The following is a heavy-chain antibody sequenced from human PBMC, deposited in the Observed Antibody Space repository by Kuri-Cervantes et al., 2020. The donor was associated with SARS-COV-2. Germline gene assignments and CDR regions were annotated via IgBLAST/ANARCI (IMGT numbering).Heavy chain of an antibody. Sequence: SGPTLVKPTETLTLTCTVSGFSLSNARMGVSWIRQPPGKALEWLAHIFSNDGKSYSTSLKSRLTISKDTSKSQVVLTMTNMDPVDTATYYCARIGSSWYLHSPWFDPWGQGTLVTVSS. CDR1: GFSLSNARMG. CDR3: ARIGSSWYLHSPWFDP. D-gene: IGHD6-13*01. V-gene: IGHV2-26*01. J-gene: IGHJ5*02. CDR2: IFSNDGK.